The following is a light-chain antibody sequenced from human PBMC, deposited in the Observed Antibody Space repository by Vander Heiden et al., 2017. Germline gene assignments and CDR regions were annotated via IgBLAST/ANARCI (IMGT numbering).Light chain of an antibody. J-gene: IGKJ4*01. CDR2: AAS. Sequence: DIQMTQSPSSLSASVGDRVTITCRASQSISSYLNWYQQKPGKAPKLLIYAASTLQSGVPSRFSGSGSGTEFTLTISSLQPEDFATYSCQQSHNTPRVTFGGGTKLETK. V-gene: IGKV1-39*01. CDR3: QQSHNTPRVT. CDR1: QSISSY.